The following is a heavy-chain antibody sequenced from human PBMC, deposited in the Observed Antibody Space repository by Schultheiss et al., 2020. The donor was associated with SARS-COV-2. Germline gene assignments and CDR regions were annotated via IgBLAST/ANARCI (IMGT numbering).Heavy chain of an antibody. CDR1: GDSISSYY. CDR2: IFYSGST. J-gene: IGHJ6*02. D-gene: IGHD5-18*01. Sequence: SETLSLTCTVSGDSISSYYWSWIRQPPGKGLECIGYIFYSGSTYYNPSLKSRVTISVDTSKNQFSLKLSSVTAADTAVYYCARGDVDTGGMDVWGQGTTVTVSS. V-gene: IGHV4-59*12. CDR3: ARGDVDTGGMDV.